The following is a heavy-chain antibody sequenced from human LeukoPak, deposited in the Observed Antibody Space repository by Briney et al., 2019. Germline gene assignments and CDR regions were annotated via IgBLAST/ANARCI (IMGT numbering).Heavy chain of an antibody. J-gene: IGHJ4*02. CDR2: ISRSGGDT. Sequence: GGSLRLSCAASGFTFSSYGMSWVRQAPGKGLEWVSAISRSGGDTYSAASVKGRFTISRDNSKNTLYLQMHSLRAEDTAVYYCAKQLGYCSDGSCYFESWGQGTLVTVSS. D-gene: IGHD2-15*01. CDR3: AKQLGYCSDGSCYFES. V-gene: IGHV3-23*01. CDR1: GFTFSSYG.